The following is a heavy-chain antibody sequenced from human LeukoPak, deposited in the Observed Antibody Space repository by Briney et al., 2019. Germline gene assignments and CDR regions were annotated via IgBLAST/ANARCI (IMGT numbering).Heavy chain of an antibody. V-gene: IGHV4-39*07. D-gene: IGHD5-12*01. CDR2: IYYSGST. J-gene: IGHJ6*03. Sequence: SETLSLTCTVSGGSISSSSYYWGWIRQPPGKGLEWIGSIYYSGSTYYNPSLKSRVTISVDTSENQFSLKLSSVTAADTAVYYCARLSGYAGSYMDVWGKGTTVTVSS. CDR1: GGSISSSSYY. CDR3: ARLSGYAGSYMDV.